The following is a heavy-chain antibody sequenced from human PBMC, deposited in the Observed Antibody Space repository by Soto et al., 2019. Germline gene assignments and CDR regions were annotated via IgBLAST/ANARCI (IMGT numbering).Heavy chain of an antibody. Sequence: PSETLSLTCAVSGGSISSGGYYWSWIRQHPGKGLEWIGYIYYSGSTYYNPSLKSRVTISVDRSKNQFSLKLTSVTAADRAVYYCARDRGGTFHLWAQGTLVTVSS. V-gene: IGHV4-31*11. CDR2: IYYSGST. CDR1: GGSISSGGYY. CDR3: ARDRGGTFHL. D-gene: IGHD1-26*01. J-gene: IGHJ1*01.